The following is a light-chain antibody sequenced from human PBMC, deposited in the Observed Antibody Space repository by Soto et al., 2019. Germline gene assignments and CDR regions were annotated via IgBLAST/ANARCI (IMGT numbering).Light chain of an antibody. J-gene: IGKJ1*01. V-gene: IGKV1-5*01. Sequence: DIQMTQSPSSLSASVEDRVIITCRASQSIRNWLAWYQQKPGKVPKLLIYDASSLASGVPSRFSGSGSGTEFTLTISSLQPDDFASFYCQEYNSYTWTFGQGTKV. CDR2: DAS. CDR1: QSIRNW. CDR3: QEYNSYTWT.